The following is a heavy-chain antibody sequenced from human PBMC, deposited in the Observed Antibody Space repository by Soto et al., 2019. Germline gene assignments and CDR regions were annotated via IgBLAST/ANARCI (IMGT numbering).Heavy chain of an antibody. CDR2: IYYSGST. CDR1: GGSISNYY. Sequence: SETLSLTCTVSGGSISNYYWSWIRQPPGKGLEWIGYIYYSGSTNYNPSLKSRVTISVDTSKNQFSLKLSSVTAADTAVYYCARQDNSATYQSFDCWGQGTLVTVSS. CDR3: ARQDNSATYQSFDC. J-gene: IGHJ4*02. V-gene: IGHV4-59*08. D-gene: IGHD1-26*01.